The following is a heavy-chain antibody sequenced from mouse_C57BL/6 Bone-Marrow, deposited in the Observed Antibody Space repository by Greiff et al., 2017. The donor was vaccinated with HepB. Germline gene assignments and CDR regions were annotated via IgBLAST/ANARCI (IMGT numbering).Heavy chain of an antibody. CDR2: ISDGGSYT. V-gene: IGHV5-4*03. J-gene: IGHJ3*01. D-gene: IGHD1-1*01. CDR1: GFTFSSYA. Sequence: EVKLVESGGGLVKPGGSLKLSCAASGFTFSSYAMSWVRQTPEKRLEWVATISDGGSYTYYPDNVKGRFTISRDNAKNNLYLQMSHLKSEDPAMYYCAREYYYGSWFAYWGQGTLVTVSA. CDR3: AREYYYGSWFAY.